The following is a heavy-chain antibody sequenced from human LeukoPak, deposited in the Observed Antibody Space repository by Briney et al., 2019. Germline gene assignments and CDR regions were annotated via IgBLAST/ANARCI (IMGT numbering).Heavy chain of an antibody. Sequence: ASVKVSCKASGYTFTSYDINWVRQATGQGLEWMGWMNPNSGNTGYAQKFQGRVTMTRNTSISTAYMELSSLRSEDTAVYYCARSITYYDILTGSPNYYYYYMDVWGKGTTVTVSS. V-gene: IGHV1-8*01. CDR3: ARSITYYDILTGSPNYYYYYMDV. D-gene: IGHD3-9*01. CDR2: MNPNSGNT. CDR1: GYTFTSYD. J-gene: IGHJ6*03.